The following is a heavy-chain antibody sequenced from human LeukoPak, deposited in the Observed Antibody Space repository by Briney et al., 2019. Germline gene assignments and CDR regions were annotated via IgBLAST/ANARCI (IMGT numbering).Heavy chain of an antibody. CDR2: IYYSGNT. J-gene: IGHJ4*02. CDR3: ARRRGYSYGFSKGSTDH. Sequence: PSETLSLTCTVSGDSISTSNSYWGWIRQPPGKGLEWIASIYYSGNTYYNASLKSRVTISVDTSKNQFSLKLTSVTAADTAVYYCARRRGYSYGFSKGSTDHWGQGTLVTVSS. CDR1: GDSISTSNSY. D-gene: IGHD5-18*01. V-gene: IGHV4-39*01.